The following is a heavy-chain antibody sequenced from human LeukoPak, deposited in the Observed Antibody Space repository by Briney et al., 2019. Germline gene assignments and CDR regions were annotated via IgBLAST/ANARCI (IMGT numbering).Heavy chain of an antibody. V-gene: IGHV3-48*02. CDR2: ISSSSSTI. CDR3: ARASFQRWLQLGGD. Sequence: GGSLRLSCTASGFTFSTYSMNWVRQAPEKGLEWVSYISSSSSTIYYADSVKGRFTISRDNAKNSLYLQMSSLRDEDTAVYYCARASFQRWLQLGGDWGQGTLVTVSS. J-gene: IGHJ4*02. CDR1: GFTFSTYS. D-gene: IGHD5-24*01.